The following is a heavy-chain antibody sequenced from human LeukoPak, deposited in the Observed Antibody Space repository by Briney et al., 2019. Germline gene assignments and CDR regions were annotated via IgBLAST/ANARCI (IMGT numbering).Heavy chain of an antibody. J-gene: IGHJ4*02. V-gene: IGHV4-39*01. CDR2: IYYGGST. CDR3: ARQPPRVYYFDC. Sequence: SETLSLTCTVSGGSMRSSNYYWAWIRQPPGEALEWIGSIYYGGSTYYNPSLKSRVTISVDTSKNQFSLKPSSVTAADAAVYNCARQPPRVYYFDCWVQGTLVSVCS. CDR1: GGSMRSSNYY.